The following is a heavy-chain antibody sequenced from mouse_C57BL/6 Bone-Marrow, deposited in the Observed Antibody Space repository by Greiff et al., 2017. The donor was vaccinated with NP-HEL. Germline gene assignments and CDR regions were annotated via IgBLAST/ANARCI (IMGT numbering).Heavy chain of an antibody. Sequence: VQLVESGAELARPGASVKLSCKASGYTFTSYGISWVKQRTGQGLEWIGEIYPRSGNTYYNEKFKGKATLTADKSSSTAYMELRSLTSEDSAVYFCARLIIWVVAPFDYWGQGTTLTVSS. D-gene: IGHD1-1*01. CDR1: GYTFTSYG. CDR2: IYPRSGNT. CDR3: ARLIIWVVAPFDY. J-gene: IGHJ2*01. V-gene: IGHV1-81*01.